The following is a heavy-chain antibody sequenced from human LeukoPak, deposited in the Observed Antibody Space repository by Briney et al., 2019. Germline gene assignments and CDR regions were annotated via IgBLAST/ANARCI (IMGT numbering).Heavy chain of an antibody. J-gene: IGHJ1*01. CDR2: IRSSTTYI. CDR3: ARTSVLTVAPDN. V-gene: IGHV3-21*01. D-gene: IGHD1-14*01. CDR1: GFTFRSYN. Sequence: GGSLRLSCAASGFTFRSYNINRVRQAPGKGLEWVSSIRSSTTYIYYADSVKGRFTISRYNAKNSLYLQMNSLRAEDTAVYYCARTSVLTVAPDNWAQATLVTVSS.